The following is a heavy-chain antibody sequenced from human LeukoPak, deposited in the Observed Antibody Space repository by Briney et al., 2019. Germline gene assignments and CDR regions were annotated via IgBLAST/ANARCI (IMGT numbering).Heavy chain of an antibody. D-gene: IGHD2-15*01. J-gene: IGHJ5*02. CDR1: GGTFSSYA. Sequence: SVKVSCKASGGTFSSYAISWVRQAPGQGLEWMGGIIPIFGTANYAQKFQGRVTITADESTSTAYMELSSLRSDDTAVYYCARDQYCSGGSCSQGWFDPWGQGTLVTVSS. V-gene: IGHV1-69*13. CDR3: ARDQYCSGGSCSQGWFDP. CDR2: IIPIFGTA.